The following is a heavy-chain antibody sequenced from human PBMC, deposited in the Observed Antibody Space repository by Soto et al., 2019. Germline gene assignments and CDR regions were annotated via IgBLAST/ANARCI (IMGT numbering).Heavy chain of an antibody. CDR2: IIPVLTIA. J-gene: IGHJ6*02. D-gene: IGHD6-6*01. V-gene: IGHV1-69*02. Sequence: QVQLVQSGPEVKKPGSSVKVSCTASEGSFSSYTFSWVRQTPGQGLEWMGRIIPVLTIANYAPKFQDRVTSTAEKSTTPVYMELSSLISDDTAVYYCTTQLIVHYQNRGGEDVWGQGTTVTVSS. CDR3: TTQLIVHYQNRGGEDV. CDR1: EGSFSSYT.